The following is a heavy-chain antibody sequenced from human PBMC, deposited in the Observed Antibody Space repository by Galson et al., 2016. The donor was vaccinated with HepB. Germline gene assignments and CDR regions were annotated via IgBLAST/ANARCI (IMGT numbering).Heavy chain of an antibody. CDR2: AYWDAPQ. CDR1: GFSLSSVGVG. V-gene: IGHV2-5*02. J-gene: IGHJ5*02. D-gene: IGHD2-2*02. Sequence: PALVKPTQTLTLTCSFSGFSLSSVGVGVGWIRQPPGKALEWLALAYWDAPQRHTPSLRDRLTVTKDTSKNQVVLRMTNMDPVDTATYYCAHTPTPIYYNWFDPWGQGILVTVSS. CDR3: AHTPTPIYYNWFDP.